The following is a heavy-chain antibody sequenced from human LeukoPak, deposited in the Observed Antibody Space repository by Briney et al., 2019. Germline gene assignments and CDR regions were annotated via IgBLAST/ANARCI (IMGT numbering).Heavy chain of an antibody. CDR2: ISVGGGST. CDR3: AKHNLRSDSSAWFGSFDY. Sequence: PGGSLRLSCAASGFTFSNYAMSWVRQAPGKGLEWVSVISVGGGSTYYADSVKGRFTISRDNSKNTLYLQMNSLRAEDTAVYYCAKHNLRSDSSAWFGSFDYWGQGTLVTVSS. CDR1: GFTFSNYA. J-gene: IGHJ4*02. V-gene: IGHV3-23*01. D-gene: IGHD6-19*01.